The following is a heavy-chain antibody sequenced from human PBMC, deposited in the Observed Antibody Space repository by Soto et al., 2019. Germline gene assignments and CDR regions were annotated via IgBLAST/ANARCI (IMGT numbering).Heavy chain of an antibody. CDR2: IYYSGTT. D-gene: IGHD2-2*02. J-gene: IGHJ4*02. Sequence: QLQLRESGPGLVKPSGTLSLNCIVSGDSIRSVSYFWGWMRQSPGKGPEWVGTIYYSGTTHYNLPVKSRVSISVDTSKNQFSLTLKSVTVADSAVYYCASGTSKSTGYTVWGQGTLVTVSS. CDR3: ASGTSKSTGYTV. V-gene: IGHV4-39*01. CDR1: GDSIRSVSYF.